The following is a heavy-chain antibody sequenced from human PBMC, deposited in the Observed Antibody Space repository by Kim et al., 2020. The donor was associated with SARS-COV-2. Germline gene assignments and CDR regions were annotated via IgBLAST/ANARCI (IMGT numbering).Heavy chain of an antibody. Sequence: YSADSVKGRFTISRDRAKNTLYLQMNGLRAEDTAIYYCAKDAAASGSYLDFWGQGTLVTVSS. D-gene: IGHD3-10*01. CDR3: AKDAAASGSYLDF. V-gene: IGHV3-30-3*02. J-gene: IGHJ4*02.